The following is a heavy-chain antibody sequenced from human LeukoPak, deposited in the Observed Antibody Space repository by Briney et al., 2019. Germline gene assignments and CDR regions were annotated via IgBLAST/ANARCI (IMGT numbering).Heavy chain of an antibody. CDR3: AREKGASAFDY. Sequence: GGSLRVSCATSGFTFSEYYMSWIRQAPGKGLEWVSDISSSGDIKSYADSVKGRFTISRDNGRQSLHLQMNSLRPEDTAVYYCAREKGASAFDYWGQGALVTVSS. J-gene: IGHJ4*02. CDR1: GFTFSEYY. V-gene: IGHV3-11*01. CDR2: ISSSGDIK. D-gene: IGHD1-26*01.